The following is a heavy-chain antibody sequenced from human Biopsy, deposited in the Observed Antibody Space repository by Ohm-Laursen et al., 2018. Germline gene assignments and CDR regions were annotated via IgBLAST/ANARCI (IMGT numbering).Heavy chain of an antibody. CDR3: ARSPASTWTGYFES. CDR2: IYYSGTT. V-gene: IGHV4-30-4*02. D-gene: IGHD6-13*01. CDR1: DFPLSSGAFY. J-gene: IGHJ4*02. Sequence: PSDTLSLTCRVSDFPLSSGAFYWSWIRQRPGKGLEWIGYIYYSGTTSFNPSLKGRVTMSVDTSANHFSLKLNSVTAADTALYYCARSPASTWTGYFESWGQGSLVTVSS.